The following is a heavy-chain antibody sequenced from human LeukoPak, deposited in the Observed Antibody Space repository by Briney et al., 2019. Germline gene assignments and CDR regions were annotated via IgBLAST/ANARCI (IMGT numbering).Heavy chain of an antibody. CDR3: ARHEYTSSFWFDP. Sequence: PSETLSLTCTVSGGSISTYYWGWIRQPPGKGLEWIGYIYNSGSTNYNPSLKSRLTISVDTSKNQFSLKVSSVTAADTAVYYCARHEYTSSFWFDPWGQGTLVTVSS. D-gene: IGHD6-6*01. V-gene: IGHV4-59*08. CDR1: GGSISTYY. J-gene: IGHJ5*02. CDR2: IYNSGST.